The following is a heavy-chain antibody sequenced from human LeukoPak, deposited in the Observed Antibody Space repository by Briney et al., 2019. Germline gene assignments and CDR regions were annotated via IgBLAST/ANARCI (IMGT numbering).Heavy chain of an antibody. CDR2: ISSSSSYI. D-gene: IGHD3-10*01. CDR3: ARSRGVRGVNYYFDY. CDR1: GFTFSSYS. Sequence: GGSLRLSCAASGFTFSSYSMNWVRQAPGKGLEWVSSISSSSSYIYYADSVKGRFTISRDNAKNSLYLQMNSLRAKDTAVYYCARSRGVRGVNYYFDYWGQGTLVTVSS. J-gene: IGHJ4*02. V-gene: IGHV3-21*01.